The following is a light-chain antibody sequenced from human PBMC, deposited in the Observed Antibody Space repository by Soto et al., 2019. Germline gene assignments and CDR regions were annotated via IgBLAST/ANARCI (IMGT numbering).Light chain of an antibody. CDR2: GNS. J-gene: IGLJ3*02. V-gene: IGLV1-40*01. Sequence: QSVLTQPPSVSGAPGQRVTISCTGSSSNIGAGYDVHWYQQLPGTAPKLLIYGNSNRPSGVPDRFSGSKSGTSASLASTGRQAEDEADYYGQSYDSSLSGGVFGGGTKLTVL. CDR1: SSNIGAGYD. CDR3: QSYDSSLSGGV.